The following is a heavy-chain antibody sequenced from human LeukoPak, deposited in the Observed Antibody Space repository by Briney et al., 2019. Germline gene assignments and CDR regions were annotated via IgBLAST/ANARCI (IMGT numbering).Heavy chain of an antibody. V-gene: IGHV4-59*08. D-gene: IGHD3-22*01. CDR2: IYYSGST. J-gene: IGHJ3*02. Sequence: PSETLSLTCTVSGGSISSYYWSWIRQPPGKGLEWIGYIYYSGSTNYNPSLKSRATISVDTSKNQFSLKLSSVTAADTAVYYCARESYYYDSSGYSPTTNDAFDIWGQGTMVTVSS. CDR3: ARESYYYDSSGYSPTTNDAFDI. CDR1: GGSISSYY.